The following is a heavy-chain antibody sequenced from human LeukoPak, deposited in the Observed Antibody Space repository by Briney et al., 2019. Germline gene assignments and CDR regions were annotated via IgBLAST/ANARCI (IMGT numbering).Heavy chain of an antibody. CDR3: ARRAYGGKAAFGM. Sequence: PSQTLSLTWSVSGGSIISDTYYWSWIRQPAGKGLEWIGRIFSSGSTNYNPSLKSRVTMSVDTSKNQFSLKLSSVTAADTAVYYCARRAYGGKAAFGMWGQGTMVTVSS. D-gene: IGHD4-23*01. CDR2: IFSSGST. J-gene: IGHJ3*02. V-gene: IGHV4-61*02. CDR1: GGSIISDTYY.